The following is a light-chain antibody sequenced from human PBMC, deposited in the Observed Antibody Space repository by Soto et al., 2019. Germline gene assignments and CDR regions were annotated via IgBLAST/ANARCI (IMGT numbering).Light chain of an antibody. CDR3: QQRSNWPRGT. J-gene: IGKJ1*01. CDR1: QSISSY. Sequence: EIVLTQSPVTLSLSPGERATLSCRASQSISSYLAWYQQKPGQAPRLLIYDASNRATGIPARFSGSGSGTDFTLTISSLEPEDFAVYYCQQRSNWPRGTFGHGTRVEIK. CDR2: DAS. V-gene: IGKV3-11*01.